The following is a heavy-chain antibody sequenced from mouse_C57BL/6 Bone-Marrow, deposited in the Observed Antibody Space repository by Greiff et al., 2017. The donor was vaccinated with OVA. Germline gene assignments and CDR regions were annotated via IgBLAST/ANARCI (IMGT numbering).Heavy chain of an antibody. CDR1: GFSFNTYA. J-gene: IGHJ1*03. Sequence: EVQLVESGGGLVQPKGSLKLSCAASGFSFNTYAMNWVRQALGKGLEWVARIRSKSNNYATYYADSVKDRFTISRDDSESMLYLQMNNLKTEDTAMYYCVTVSNSRYWYFDVWGTGTTVTVSS. V-gene: IGHV10-1*01. D-gene: IGHD2-5*01. CDR3: VTVSNSRYWYFDV. CDR2: IRSKSNNYAT.